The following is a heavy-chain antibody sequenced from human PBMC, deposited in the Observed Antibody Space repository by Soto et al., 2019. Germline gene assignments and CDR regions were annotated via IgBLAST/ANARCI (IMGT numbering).Heavy chain of an antibody. Sequence: PGGSLRLSCAASGFTFDDYAMHWVRQAPGKGLEWVSGISWNSGSIGYADSVKGRFTISRDNAKNSLYLQMNSLRAEDTAVYYCAREPYSSGWYGSPRPRYFDYWGQGTLVTVSS. J-gene: IGHJ4*02. CDR2: ISWNSGSI. D-gene: IGHD6-19*01. CDR3: AREPYSSGWYGSPRPRYFDY. CDR1: GFTFDDYA. V-gene: IGHV3-9*01.